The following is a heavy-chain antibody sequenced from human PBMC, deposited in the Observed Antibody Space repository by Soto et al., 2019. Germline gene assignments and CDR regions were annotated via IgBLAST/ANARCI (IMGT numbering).Heavy chain of an antibody. D-gene: IGHD3-16*01. CDR1: GYTFTSYG. Sequence: QVQLVQSGAEVKNPGASVKVSCKTFGYTFTSYGIGWARQAPGQGLEWMGWINTYNGNTNYAHNLQGRVTLTTDTSTSTAYMELRSLRSNDTAIYYCAMVDVYVTPSPQDVWGQGTTVTVSS. V-gene: IGHV1-18*01. CDR2: INTYNGNT. J-gene: IGHJ6*02. CDR3: AMVDVYVTPSPQDV.